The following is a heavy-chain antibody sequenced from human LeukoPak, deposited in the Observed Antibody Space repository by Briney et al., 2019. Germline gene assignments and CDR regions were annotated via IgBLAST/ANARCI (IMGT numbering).Heavy chain of an antibody. CDR1: GFNFSSYS. J-gene: IGHJ3*02. V-gene: IGHV3-21*01. Sequence: GGSLRLSCAASGFNFSSYSMNWVRQAPGKGLEWVSSISSSSSYIYYADSVKGRFTISRDNAKNSLYLQMDSLRAEDTAVYYCARVPHYYDSSGYYDAFDIWGQGTMVTVSS. CDR3: ARVPHYYDSSGYYDAFDI. D-gene: IGHD3-22*01. CDR2: ISSSSSYI.